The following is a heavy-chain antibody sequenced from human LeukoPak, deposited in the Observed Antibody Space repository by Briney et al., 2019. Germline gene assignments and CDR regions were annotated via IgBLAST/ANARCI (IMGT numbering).Heavy chain of an antibody. V-gene: IGHV1-46*04. CDR3: ARAPANYGIDDY. CDR1: GYTFTSYY. CDR2: INPSVGST. Sequence: ASVKVSCKASGYTFTSYYMHWVRQAPGQGLEWVGIINPSVGSTSYAPKLQGRVTMTRDTSTNTVYMELSSLRSEDTAVYYCARAPANYGIDDYWGQGTPVTVSS. J-gene: IGHJ4*02. D-gene: IGHD3-16*01.